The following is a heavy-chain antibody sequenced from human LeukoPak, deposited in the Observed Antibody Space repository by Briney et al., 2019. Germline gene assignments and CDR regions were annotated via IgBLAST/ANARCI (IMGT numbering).Heavy chain of an antibody. CDR2: IYTSGST. CDR1: GGSISSYY. CDR3: ARHRLVVYYYYGMDV. J-gene: IGHJ6*02. Sequence: PSETLSLTCTVSGGSISSYYWSWIRQPAGKGLEWIGRIYTSGSTNYNPSLKSRVTISVDTSKNQFSLKLSSVTAADTAVYYCARHRLVVYYYYGMDVWGQGTTVTVSS. D-gene: IGHD6-19*01. V-gene: IGHV4-4*07.